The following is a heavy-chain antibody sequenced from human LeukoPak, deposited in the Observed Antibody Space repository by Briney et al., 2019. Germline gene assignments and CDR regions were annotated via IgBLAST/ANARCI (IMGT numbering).Heavy chain of an antibody. J-gene: IGHJ4*02. CDR2: ISYDGSNK. D-gene: IGHD3-9*01. CDR1: GFTFSSYA. CDR3: ARDRPFDILTGYSYYFDY. V-gene: IGHV3-30*04. Sequence: GGSLRLSCAASGFTFSSYAMHWVRQAPGKGLEWVAVISYDGSNKYYADSVKGRFTISGDNSKNTLYLQMNSLRAEDTAVYYCARDRPFDILTGYSYYFDYWGQGTLVTVPS.